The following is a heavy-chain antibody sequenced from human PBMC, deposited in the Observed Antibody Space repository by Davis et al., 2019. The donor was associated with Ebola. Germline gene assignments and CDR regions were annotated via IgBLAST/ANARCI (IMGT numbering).Heavy chain of an antibody. CDR2: ISDSSSTI. D-gene: IGHD4-17*01. CDR1: GFSFSYYS. CDR3: AKDATTVTMSPQFDY. V-gene: IGHV3-48*01. Sequence: GESLKISCGASGFSFSYYSMSWVRQAPGKGLEWVSYISDSSSTIYYADSVKGRFTISRDNSKNTLYLQMNSLRAEDTAVYYCAKDATTVTMSPQFDYWGQGTLVTVSS. J-gene: IGHJ4*02.